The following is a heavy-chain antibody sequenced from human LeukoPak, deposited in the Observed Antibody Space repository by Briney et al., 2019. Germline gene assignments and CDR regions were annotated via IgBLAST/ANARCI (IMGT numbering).Heavy chain of an antibody. D-gene: IGHD3-3*01. CDR2: IYYSGST. CDR1: GGPISSSSYY. J-gene: IGHJ4*02. CDR3: ARHNLFGAAYYFDY. Sequence: SETLSLTCTVSGGPISSSSYYWGWIRQPPGKGLEWIGSIYYSGSTYYNPSLKSRVTISVDTSKNQFSLKLSSVTAADTAVYYCARHNLFGAAYYFDYWGQGTLVTVSS. V-gene: IGHV4-39*01.